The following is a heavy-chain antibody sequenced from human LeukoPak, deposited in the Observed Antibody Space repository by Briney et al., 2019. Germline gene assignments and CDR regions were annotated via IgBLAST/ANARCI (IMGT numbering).Heavy chain of an antibody. J-gene: IGHJ4*02. V-gene: IGHV1-8*01. CDR1: GYTFTSYD. D-gene: IGHD3-10*01. Sequence: ASVKVSCKASGYTFTSYDISWVRQATGQGLEWMGWMNPNSGDTQYAQKFQGRVTMTRDTSISTAYLELSSLRSEDTAVFYCGRESGFYGSGTRYWGQGTLVTVSS. CDR3: GRESGFYGSGTRY. CDR2: MNPNSGDT.